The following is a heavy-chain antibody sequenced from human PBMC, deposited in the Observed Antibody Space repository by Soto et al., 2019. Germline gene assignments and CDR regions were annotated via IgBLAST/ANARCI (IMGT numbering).Heavy chain of an antibody. CDR2: IYYSGST. J-gene: IGHJ3*02. V-gene: IGHV4-59*01. D-gene: IGHD6-19*01. Sequence: QVQLQESGPGLVKPSETLSLTCTVSGGSISSYYWSWIRQPPGKGLEWIGYIYYSGSTNYNPSLKSRVTISVDTSKNQFSLKLSSVTAADTAVYYCARAPYSSGWYVAFDIWGQGTMVTVSS. CDR3: ARAPYSSGWYVAFDI. CDR1: GGSISSYY.